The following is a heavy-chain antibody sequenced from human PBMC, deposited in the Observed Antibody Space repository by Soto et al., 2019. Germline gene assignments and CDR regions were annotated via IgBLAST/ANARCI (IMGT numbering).Heavy chain of an antibody. CDR2: INHSGST. J-gene: IGHJ4*02. V-gene: IGHV4-34*01. CDR3: ARADLQLGLELFDY. D-gene: IGHD5-18*01. Sequence: SETLSLTCAVYGGSFSGYYWSWIRQPPGKGLEWIGEINHSGSTNYNPSLKSRVTISVDTSKNQFSLKLSSVTAADTAVYYCARADLQLGLELFDYWGQGTLVTVSS. CDR1: GGSFSGYY.